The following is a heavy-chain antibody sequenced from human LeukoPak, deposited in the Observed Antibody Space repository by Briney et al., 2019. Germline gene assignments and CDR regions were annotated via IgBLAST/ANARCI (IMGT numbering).Heavy chain of an antibody. V-gene: IGHV4-30-2*01. CDR2: IYHSGST. CDR3: ARERVYGMDV. J-gene: IGHJ6*02. CDR1: GGSISRGGYS. Sequence: SETLSLTCAVSGGSISRGGYSWSWIRQPPGKGLEWIGYIYHSGSTYYNPSLKSRVTISVDRSKNQFSLKLSSVTAADTAVYYCARERVYGMDVWGQGTTVTVSS.